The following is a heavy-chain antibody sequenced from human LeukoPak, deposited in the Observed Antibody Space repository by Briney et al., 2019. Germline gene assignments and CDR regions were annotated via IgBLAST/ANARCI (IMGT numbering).Heavy chain of an antibody. Sequence: GASVKVSCKASGYTFTGYYMHWVRQAPGQGLEWMGWINPNSGGTNYAQKFQGRVTMTRDTSISTAYMELSRLRSDDTAVYYCARERSTAMVNFSLWGQGTLVTVSS. D-gene: IGHD5-18*01. CDR3: ARERSTAMVNFSL. V-gene: IGHV1-2*02. CDR1: GYTFTGYY. CDR2: INPNSGGT. J-gene: IGHJ4*02.